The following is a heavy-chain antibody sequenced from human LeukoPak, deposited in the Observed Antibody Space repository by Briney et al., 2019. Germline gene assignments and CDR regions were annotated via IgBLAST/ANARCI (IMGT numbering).Heavy chain of an antibody. V-gene: IGHV3-23*01. CDR1: GFTFSSYS. CDR2: ISGSGGST. D-gene: IGHD3/OR15-3a*01. J-gene: IGHJ4*02. Sequence: GGSLRLSCAASGFTFSSYSMNWVRQAPGKGLEWVAGISGSGGSTYYADSVKGRFTISRHNPKNTLYLKMNSLRAEDTAVYFCAKRGVVIRVILVGFHKEAYYFESWGQGALVTVSS. CDR3: AKRGVVIRVILVGFHKEAYYFES.